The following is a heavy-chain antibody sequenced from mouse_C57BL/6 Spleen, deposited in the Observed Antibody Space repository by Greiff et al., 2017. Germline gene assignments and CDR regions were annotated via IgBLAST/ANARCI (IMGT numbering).Heavy chain of an antibody. J-gene: IGHJ3*01. CDR3: SRPYYSTAWFAY. CDR2: IDPEDGET. D-gene: IGHD2-5*01. Sequence: VQLQQSGAELVKPGASVKLSCTASGFNIHDYYMHWVKQRTEQGLEWIGGIDPEDGETKYAPKFQGKATITADTSSNTAYLQHSSLISEDTAVYYCSRPYYSTAWFAYWGQGTLVTVSA. CDR1: GFNIHDYY. V-gene: IGHV14-2*01.